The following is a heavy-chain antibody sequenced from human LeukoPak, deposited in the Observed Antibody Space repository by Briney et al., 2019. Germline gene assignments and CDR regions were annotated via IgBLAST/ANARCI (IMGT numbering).Heavy chain of an antibody. CDR1: GFTFSSYS. V-gene: IGHV3-21*01. J-gene: IGHJ6*02. Sequence: GGSLRLSCAASGFTFSSYSMNWVRQAPGKGLEWVSPISSSSSYIYYADSVKGRFTISRDNAKNSLYLQMNSLRAEDTAVYYCARDLMQLCRSRRNYYYYGMDVWGQGTTVTVSS. CDR2: ISSSSSYI. CDR3: ARDLMQLCRSRRNYYYYGMDV. D-gene: IGHD2-2*01.